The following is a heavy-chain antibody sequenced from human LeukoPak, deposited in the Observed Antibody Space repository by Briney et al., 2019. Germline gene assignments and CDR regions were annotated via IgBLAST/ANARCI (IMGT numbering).Heavy chain of an antibody. D-gene: IGHD3-16*02. CDR2: IIPIFGTA. Sequence: ASVKVSCKASGGTFSSYAISWVRQAPGQGLEWMGGIIPIFGTANYAQKFQGRVTITADESTSTAYMELSSLRSEDTAVYYCARSDNYDYVWGSYRYFDYWGQGALVTVSS. CDR3: ARSDNYDYVWGSYRYFDY. J-gene: IGHJ4*02. V-gene: IGHV1-69*13. CDR1: GGTFSSYA.